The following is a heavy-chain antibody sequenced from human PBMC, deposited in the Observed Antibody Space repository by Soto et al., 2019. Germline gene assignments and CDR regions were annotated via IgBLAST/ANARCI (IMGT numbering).Heavy chain of an antibody. V-gene: IGHV3-23*01. CDR2: ISGSGGST. CDR3: AKGITMIVYPQYATDV. D-gene: IGHD3-22*01. Sequence: PGGSLRLSCAASGFTFSSYAMSWVRQAPGKGLEWVSAISGSGGSTYYADSVKGRFTISRDNSKKTLYLQMNSLRAEDTAVYYCAKGITMIVYPQYATDVSCQGTTVTV. J-gene: IGHJ6*02. CDR1: GFTFSSYA.